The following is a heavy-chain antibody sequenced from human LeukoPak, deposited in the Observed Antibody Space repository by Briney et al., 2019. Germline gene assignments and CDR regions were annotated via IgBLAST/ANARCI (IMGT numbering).Heavy chain of an antibody. CDR1: GYTLTELS. J-gene: IGHJ6*02. CDR3: ATDPGEIVPAAKGPRGDYCYGMDV. CDR2: FDPDDGET. V-gene: IGHV1-24*01. Sequence: GASVKVSCKVSGYTLTELSMHWVRQAPGKGLEWMGGFDPDDGETIYAQKFQGRVTMTEDTSTDTAYMELNSLRSDDTAVYYCATDPGEIVPAAKGPRGDYCYGMDVWGQGTTVTVSS. D-gene: IGHD2-2*01.